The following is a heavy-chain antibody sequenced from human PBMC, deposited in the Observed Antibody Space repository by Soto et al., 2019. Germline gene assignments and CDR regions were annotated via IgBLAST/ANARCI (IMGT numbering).Heavy chain of an antibody. D-gene: IGHD2-21*01. CDR1: GFSLSNARMG. V-gene: IGHV2-26*01. J-gene: IGHJ4*02. CDR2: IFSNDET. Sequence: QVTLKESGPVLVKPTETLTLTCTVSGFSLSNARMGVSWIRQPPGKALEWLAHIFSNDETAYSTSLKTRLTISKDTSKSQVVLTMANMDPVDTATYSCARTVARMDLDYWGQGTLVTVSS. CDR3: ARTVARMDLDY.